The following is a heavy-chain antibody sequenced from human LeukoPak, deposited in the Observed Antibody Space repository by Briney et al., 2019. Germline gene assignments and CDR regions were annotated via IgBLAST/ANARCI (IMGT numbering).Heavy chain of an antibody. J-gene: IGHJ5*02. Sequence: GASVKVSCKASGGTFSSYAISWVRQAPGQGLEWMGRIIPILGIANYAQKFQGRVTITADKSTSTAYMELSSLRSEDTAVYYCASAYNRNFAFDPWGQGTLVTVSS. CDR2: IIPILGIA. CDR1: GGTFSSYA. V-gene: IGHV1-69*04. D-gene: IGHD1-14*01. CDR3: ASAYNRNFAFDP.